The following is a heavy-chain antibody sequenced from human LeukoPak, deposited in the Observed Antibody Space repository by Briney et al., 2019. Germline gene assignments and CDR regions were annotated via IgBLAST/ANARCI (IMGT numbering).Heavy chain of an antibody. CDR2: IWHDGSKK. V-gene: IGHV3-33*01. CDR1: GFPFSSYA. Sequence: SGRSLRLTCAASGFPFSSYAMHWVRQAPGKGQEWVAVIWHDGSKKYYGDSVKGRFTTSRDNSKNTLYLQVNSLRAEDTAVYYCARIYCGGDCLDAAPLSDGFDLWGQGTMVTVSS. J-gene: IGHJ3*01. CDR3: ARIYCGGDCLDAAPLSDGFDL. D-gene: IGHD2-21*02.